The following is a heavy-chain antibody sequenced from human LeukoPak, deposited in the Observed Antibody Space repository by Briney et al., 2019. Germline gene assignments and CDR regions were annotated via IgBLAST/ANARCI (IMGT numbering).Heavy chain of an antibody. D-gene: IGHD1-1*01. J-gene: IGHJ4*02. CDR1: GFTFSNFW. CDR3: AREDDFSWDH. Sequence: GGSLRLSCAPSGFTFSNFWMSWVRQAPGRGLEWVANIHPEGNEKYHVESVKGRFTISRDNARNLLFLQMNGLRVEDTAVYYCAREDDFSWDHWGQGTLVTVSS. CDR2: IHPEGNEK. V-gene: IGHV3-7*01.